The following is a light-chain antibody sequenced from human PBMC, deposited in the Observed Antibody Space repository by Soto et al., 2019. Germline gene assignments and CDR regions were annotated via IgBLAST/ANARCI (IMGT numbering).Light chain of an antibody. CDR3: SSYTSSSTPYV. V-gene: IGLV2-14*01. CDR2: DVS. J-gene: IGLJ1*01. Sequence: QAALTQPASVSGSPGQSITISCTGTSSDVGGYNYVSWYQQHPGKAPKLMIYDVSNRPSGVSNRFSGSKSGNTASLIISGLLAKDEADYYCSSYTSSSTPYVFGTGTKVTVL. CDR1: SSDVGGYNY.